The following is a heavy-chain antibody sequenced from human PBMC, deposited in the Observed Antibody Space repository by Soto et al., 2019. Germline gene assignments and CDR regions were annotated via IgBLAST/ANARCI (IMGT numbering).Heavy chain of an antibody. CDR2: IIPIFGTA. D-gene: IGHD1-26*01. CDR1: GGTFSSYA. CDR3: ARGRSKPPPET. V-gene: IGHV1-69*13. J-gene: IGHJ4*02. Sequence: ASVKVSCKASGGTFSSYAISWVRQAPGQGLEWVGGIIPIFGTANYAQKFQGRVTITADESTSTAYMELSSLRSEDTAVYYCARGRSKPPPETWGQGTLVTVSS.